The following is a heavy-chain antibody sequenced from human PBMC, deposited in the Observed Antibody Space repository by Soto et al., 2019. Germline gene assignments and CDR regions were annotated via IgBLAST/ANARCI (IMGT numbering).Heavy chain of an antibody. CDR2: IIPYNGNT. D-gene: IGHD6-19*01. V-gene: IGHV1-45*02. J-gene: IGHJ4*02. Sequence: GASVKVSCKGSGYIFTYRYLYWVRQAPGQALEWMGWIIPYNGNTNYAQKFQDRFSITRESSLSTVYMELSSLRSEDTAVYYCARVLYSSGWYGNFDYWGQGTLVTVSS. CDR1: GYIFTYRY. CDR3: ARVLYSSGWYGNFDY.